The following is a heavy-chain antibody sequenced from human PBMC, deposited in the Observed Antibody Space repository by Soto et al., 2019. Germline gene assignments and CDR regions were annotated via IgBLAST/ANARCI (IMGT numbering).Heavy chain of an antibody. CDR2: ISYDGSNK. J-gene: IGHJ6*02. D-gene: IGHD2-15*01. Sequence: GGSLRLSCAASGFTFSSYAMHWVRQAPGKGLEWVAVISYDGSNKYYADSVKGRFTISRDNSKNTLYLQMNSLRAEDTAVYYCARVILDLVVVVAATPGGMDVWGQGTTVTVSS. CDR3: ARVILDLVVVVAATPGGMDV. V-gene: IGHV3-30-3*01. CDR1: GFTFSSYA.